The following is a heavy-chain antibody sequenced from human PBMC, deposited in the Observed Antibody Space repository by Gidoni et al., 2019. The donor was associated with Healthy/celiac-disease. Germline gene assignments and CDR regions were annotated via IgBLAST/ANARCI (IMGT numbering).Heavy chain of an antibody. J-gene: IGHJ1*01. CDR2: IYTSGST. D-gene: IGHD3-22*01. CDR3: ARDEKVSVKYYYDSSGYYYGYFQH. Sequence: QVQLQESGPGLVKPSQTLSLTCTVSGGSLSSGSYYWSWIRQPAGKGLEWIGRIYTSGSTNYNPSLKSRVTISVDTSKNQFSLKLSSVTAADTAVYYCARDEKVSVKYYYDSSGYYYGYFQHWGQGTLVTVSS. CDR1: GGSLSSGSYY. V-gene: IGHV4-61*02.